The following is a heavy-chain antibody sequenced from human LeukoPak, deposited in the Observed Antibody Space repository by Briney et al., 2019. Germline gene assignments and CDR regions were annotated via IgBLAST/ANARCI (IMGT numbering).Heavy chain of an antibody. Sequence: GGSLRLSCAASGFTFYDYGMSWVRQAPGRGLEWVSGINGNGGSTGYGDSMKGRFTISRDNAKNSLYLQMNSLRVEDTALYHCARNYHGSGSTAFDIWGQGTMVTVSS. CDR3: ARNYHGSGSTAFDI. CDR2: INGNGGST. D-gene: IGHD3-10*01. J-gene: IGHJ3*02. CDR1: GFTFYDYG. V-gene: IGHV3-20*01.